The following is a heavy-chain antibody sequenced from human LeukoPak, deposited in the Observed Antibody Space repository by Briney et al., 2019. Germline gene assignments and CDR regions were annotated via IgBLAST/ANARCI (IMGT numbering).Heavy chain of an antibody. CDR2: ISLSGRT. D-gene: IGHD3-16*01. CDR1: GGSISRTNW. V-gene: IGHV4-4*02. Sequence: PSETLSLTCDVSGGSISRTNWWSWVRQSPGQGLEWIGEISLSGRTNYNPSLKSRVTISVDTSKSQFSLKLSSVTAADTAVYYCAKHLGIPYFDYWGQGTLVTVSS. J-gene: IGHJ4*02. CDR3: AKHLGIPYFDY.